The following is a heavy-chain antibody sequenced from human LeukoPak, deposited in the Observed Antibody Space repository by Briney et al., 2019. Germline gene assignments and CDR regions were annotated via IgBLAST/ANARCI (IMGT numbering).Heavy chain of an antibody. CDR2: INHSGST. CDR3: ARIRSSLTVDY. CDR1: GGSFSGYY. D-gene: IGHD3-10*01. J-gene: IGHJ4*02. V-gene: IGHV4-34*01. Sequence: PSETLSLTCAVYGGSFSGYYWSWIRQPPGKGLEWIGEINHSGSTNYNPSLKSRVTISVDTSKNQFSLNLTSVTAADTAVYFCARIRSSLTVDYWGQGTLVSVSS.